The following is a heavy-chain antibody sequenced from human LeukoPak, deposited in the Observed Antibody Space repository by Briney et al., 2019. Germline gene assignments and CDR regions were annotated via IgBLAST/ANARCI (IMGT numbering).Heavy chain of an antibody. D-gene: IGHD6-25*01. Sequence: GGALRLSCSASGFTFSTYAMHWVRQAPGKGLESVSTISSNGGSTYYADSVKGRFTISRDNSMNTLYLQMSSLTAEDTAVYYCLKVPNYSSGYWGQGTLVTVSS. V-gene: IGHV3-64D*09. CDR3: LKVPNYSSGY. CDR2: ISSNGGST. J-gene: IGHJ4*02. CDR1: GFTFSTYA.